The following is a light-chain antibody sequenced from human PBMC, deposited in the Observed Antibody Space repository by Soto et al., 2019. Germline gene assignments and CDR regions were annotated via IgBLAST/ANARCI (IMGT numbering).Light chain of an antibody. CDR3: SSYTSSSTPMV. J-gene: IGLJ2*01. CDR2: DVS. Sequence: QSALTQPASVSGSPGPSITICCTGTSGDVGGYNYVSWYQQHPGKAPKLMIYDVSNRPSGVSNRFSGSKSGNTASLTISGLQAEDEADYYCSSYTSSSTPMVFGGGTKVTVL. V-gene: IGLV2-14*01. CDR1: SGDVGGYNY.